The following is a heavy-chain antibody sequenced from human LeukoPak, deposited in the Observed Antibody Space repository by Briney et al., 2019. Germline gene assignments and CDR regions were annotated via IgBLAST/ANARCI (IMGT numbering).Heavy chain of an antibody. CDR1: GFTFSSYG. CDR3: ARDRLNRAYCGNDCYSAAFDY. J-gene: IGHJ4*02. D-gene: IGHD2-21*02. V-gene: IGHV3-33*01. Sequence: PGRSLRLSCAASGFTFSSYGMHWVRQAPGKGLEWVAVIWYDGSNKYYADSVKGRFTISRDNSKNTLYLQMNSLRPEDTAVYYCARDRLNRAYCGNDCYSAAFDYWGQGTLVTVSS. CDR2: IWYDGSNK.